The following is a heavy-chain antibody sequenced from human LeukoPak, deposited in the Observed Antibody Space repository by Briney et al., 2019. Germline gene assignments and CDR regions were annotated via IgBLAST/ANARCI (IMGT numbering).Heavy chain of an antibody. V-gene: IGHV3-21*01. Sequence: GGSLRLSCAASGFTFSSYTMNWVRQAPGKGLEWVSSISSSSSYIYYVDSVKGRFTISRDNAKKSLYLQMNSLRAEDTAVYYCARAELWSAFDIWGQGTMVTVSS. CDR3: ARAELWSAFDI. CDR2: ISSSSSYI. D-gene: IGHD5-18*01. J-gene: IGHJ3*02. CDR1: GFTFSSYT.